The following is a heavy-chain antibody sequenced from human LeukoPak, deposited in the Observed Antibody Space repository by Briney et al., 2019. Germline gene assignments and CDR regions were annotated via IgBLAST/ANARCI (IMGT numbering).Heavy chain of an antibody. CDR1: GYTFTSYD. J-gene: IGHJ3*02. D-gene: IGHD3-3*01. Sequence: GASVKVSCKASGYTFTSYDINWVRQATGQGLEWMGWMNPNSGNSGYAQKFQGRVTMTRNTSISTAYMELSRLRSEDTAVYYCARSGDYDFWSGRTDAFDIWGQGTMVTVSS. CDR2: MNPNSGNS. V-gene: IGHV1-8*01. CDR3: ARSGDYDFWSGRTDAFDI.